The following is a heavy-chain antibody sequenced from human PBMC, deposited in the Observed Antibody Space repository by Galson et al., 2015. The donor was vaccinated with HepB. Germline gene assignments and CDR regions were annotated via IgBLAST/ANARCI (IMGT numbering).Heavy chain of an antibody. CDR1: GGSFSGYY. CDR2: INHSGST. V-gene: IGHV4-34*01. CDR3: ARGYCSSTSCYRSRWFDP. J-gene: IGHJ5*02. Sequence: ETLSLTCAVYGGSFSGYYWSWIRQPPGKGLEWIGEINHSGSTNYNPSLKSRVTISVDTSKNQFSLKLSSVTAADTAVYYCARGYCSSTSCYRSRWFDPWGQGTLVTVSS. D-gene: IGHD2-2*01.